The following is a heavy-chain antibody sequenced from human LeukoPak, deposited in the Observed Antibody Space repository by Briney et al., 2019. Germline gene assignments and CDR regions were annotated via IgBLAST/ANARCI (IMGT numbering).Heavy chain of an antibody. Sequence: PSETLSLTCAVYGGSFSGYYWSWIRQPPGKGLEWIGEINHSGSTNYNPSLKSRVTISVDTSKNQFSLKLSSVTAADTAVYYCASGHKPVSGAEHKPVTMIAVVSGWFDPWGQGTLVTVSS. J-gene: IGHJ5*02. CDR2: INHSGST. CDR1: GGSFSGYY. D-gene: IGHD3-22*01. V-gene: IGHV4-34*01. CDR3: ASGHKPVSGAEHKPVTMIAVVSGWFDP.